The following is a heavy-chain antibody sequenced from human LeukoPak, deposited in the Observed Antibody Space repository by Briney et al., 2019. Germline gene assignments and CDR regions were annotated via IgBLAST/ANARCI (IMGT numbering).Heavy chain of an antibody. J-gene: IGHJ4*02. D-gene: IGHD1-26*01. CDR3: ARRTHKWELGNRFDY. Sequence: GGSLRLSCAASGFIFNNYAMHWVRQAPGKGLEWVAVISNDGTKKNYADSVKGRCIISRDNSKNMLYLEMNSLRAEDTAMYYCARRTHKWELGNRFDYWGQGTLVTVSS. V-gene: IGHV3-30*04. CDR1: GFIFNNYA. CDR2: ISNDGTKK.